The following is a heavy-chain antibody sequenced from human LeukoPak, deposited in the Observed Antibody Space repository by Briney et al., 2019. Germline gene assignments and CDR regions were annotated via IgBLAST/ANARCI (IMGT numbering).Heavy chain of an antibody. Sequence: GASVKVSCKASGYTFTNYAIHWVRQAPGQRLEWMGWINTGNGNTKYSQKFQGRITITRDTSASTAYMELSSLRSEDTAVYYCARDYDVLTGYFIGSVAFDIWGQGTMVTVSS. CDR2: INTGNGNT. J-gene: IGHJ3*02. V-gene: IGHV1-3*04. D-gene: IGHD3-9*01. CDR3: ARDYDVLTGYFIGSVAFDI. CDR1: GYTFTNYA.